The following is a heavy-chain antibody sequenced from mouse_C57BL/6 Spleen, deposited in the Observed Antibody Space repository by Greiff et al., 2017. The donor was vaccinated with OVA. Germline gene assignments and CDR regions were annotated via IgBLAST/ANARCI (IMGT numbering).Heavy chain of an antibody. D-gene: IGHD1-1*01. CDR3: ARGGYYGSSYGGYYYAMDY. CDR1: GYTFTSYW. V-gene: IGHV1-52*01. J-gene: IGHJ4*01. CDR2: IDPSDSET. Sequence: QVQLQQSGAELVRPGSSVKLSCKASGYTFTSYWMHWVKQRPIQGLEWIGNIDPSDSETHYNQKFKDKATLTVDKSSSTAYMQLSSLTSEDSAVYYCARGGYYGSSYGGYYYAMDYWGQGTSVTVSS.